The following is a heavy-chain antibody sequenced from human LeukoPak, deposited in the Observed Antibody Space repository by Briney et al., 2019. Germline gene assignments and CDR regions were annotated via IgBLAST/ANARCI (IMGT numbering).Heavy chain of an antibody. D-gene: IGHD5-18*01. CDR2: INHSGST. J-gene: IGHJ4*02. Sequence: SETLSLTCAVYGGSFSGYYWSWIRQPPGKGLEWIGEINHSGSTNYNPSLKSRVTISVDTSKNQFSLKLSSVTAADTAVYYCARGKRGYSYEVLGYWGQGTLVTVSS. V-gene: IGHV4-34*01. CDR1: GGSFSGYY. CDR3: ARGKRGYSYEVLGY.